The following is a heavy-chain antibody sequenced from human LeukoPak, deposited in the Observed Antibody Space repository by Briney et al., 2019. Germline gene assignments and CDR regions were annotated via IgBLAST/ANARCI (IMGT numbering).Heavy chain of an antibody. CDR2: ISSSGSTI. J-gene: IGHJ3*02. CDR3: ARASTTPEGAFDI. V-gene: IGHV3-11*04. D-gene: IGHD1-26*01. CDR1: GFTFSDYY. Sequence: GGSLRLSCAAAGFTFSDYYMSWVRQAPGKGLEWVSYISSSGSTIYYADSVKGRYTISRDNGKNSVYLQMNSLRAEDTAVYYCARASTTPEGAFDIWGQGTMVSVSS.